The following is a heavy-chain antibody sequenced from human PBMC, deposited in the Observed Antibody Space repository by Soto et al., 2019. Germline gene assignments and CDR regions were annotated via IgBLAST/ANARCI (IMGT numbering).Heavy chain of an antibody. J-gene: IGHJ4*02. CDR1: GFTFSSYG. CDR2: ISYDGNNK. V-gene: IGHV3-30*18. Sequence: QVQLVESGGGVVQLGRSLRLSCAASGFTFSSYGMHWVRQAPGKGLEWVAVISYDGNNKYYADSVKGRFTISRDNFKNTLYLQMDSLRAEDTAMYYCAKDHLETTVTTPSYWGQGTLVTVSS. D-gene: IGHD4-17*01. CDR3: AKDHLETTVTTPSY.